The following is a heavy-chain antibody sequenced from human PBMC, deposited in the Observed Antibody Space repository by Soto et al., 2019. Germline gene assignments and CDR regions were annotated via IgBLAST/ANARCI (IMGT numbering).Heavy chain of an antibody. CDR2: ISYDGSNK. V-gene: IGHV3-30*18. Sequence: GGSLSLSCAASGFTFSSYGMHWVRQAPGKGLEWVAVISYDGSNKYYADSVKGRFTFSRDNSKNTLYLQMNSLRAEDTAVYYCAKGNGQWPNWFDPWGQGTLVTVSS. CDR3: AKGNGQWPNWFDP. CDR1: GFTFSSYG. D-gene: IGHD6-19*01. J-gene: IGHJ5*02.